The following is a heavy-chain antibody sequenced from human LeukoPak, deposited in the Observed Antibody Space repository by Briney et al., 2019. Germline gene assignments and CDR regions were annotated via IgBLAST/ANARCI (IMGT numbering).Heavy chain of an antibody. Sequence: GGSLRLSCAASGFTFSHYAMIWVRQAPGKGLEWVSVISASGGSIFYADSVKGRFTIPRDNSKNTVYLQMNSLRAEDTAEYYCAKDGRSSSSWYYFDYWGQGTLVTVSS. D-gene: IGHD6-13*01. V-gene: IGHV3-23*01. CDR3: AKDGRSSSSWYYFDY. CDR2: ISASGGSI. J-gene: IGHJ4*02. CDR1: GFTFSHYA.